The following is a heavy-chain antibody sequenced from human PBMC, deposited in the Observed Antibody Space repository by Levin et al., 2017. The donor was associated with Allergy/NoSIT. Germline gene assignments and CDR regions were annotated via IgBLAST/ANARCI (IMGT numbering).Heavy chain of an antibody. CDR1: GFTFSNTW. CDR2: IKSKTDGGTT. D-gene: IGHD6-13*01. V-gene: IGHV3-15*01. Sequence: GGSLRLSCAASGFTFSNTWMSWVRQAPGKGLEWVGRIKSKTDGGTTDYAAPVKGRFTISRDDSKNTLYLQMNSLETEDTAVYYCTTVGSSWYLYYFDYWGQGTLVTVSS. CDR3: TTVGSSWYLYYFDY. J-gene: IGHJ4*02.